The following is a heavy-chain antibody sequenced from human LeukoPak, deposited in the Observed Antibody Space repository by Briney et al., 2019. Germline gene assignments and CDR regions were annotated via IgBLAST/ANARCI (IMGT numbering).Heavy chain of an antibody. V-gene: IGHV1-2*02. CDR2: PNPSTSDT. CDR1: GYTFTGFY. CDR3: ARERGNSGTYYPLDY. Sequence: GASVKVSCKSSGYTFTGFYLPWERQAPGHGLDRKGCPNPSTSDTNSAEKFRGSVSMTGDTSISTAYMEMSALTSDDTAVYYCARERGNSGTYYPLDYWGQGTLVTVSS. J-gene: IGHJ4*02. D-gene: IGHD1-26*01.